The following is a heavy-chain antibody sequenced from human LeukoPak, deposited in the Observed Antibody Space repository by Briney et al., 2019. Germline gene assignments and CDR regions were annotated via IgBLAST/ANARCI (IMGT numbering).Heavy chain of an antibody. CDR2: INPNSGGT. D-gene: IGHD3-10*02. J-gene: IGHJ5*02. CDR1: GYTFTGYY. Sequence: ASVKVSCKASGYTFTGYYMHWVRQAPGQGLEWMGWINPNSGGTNYAQKLQGRVTMTRDTSLSTDYMGLSRMRSADTAVYYCARGRRPFSGTAIYSGNWFDPWGQGTLVTVSS. V-gene: IGHV1-2*02. CDR3: ARGRRPFSGTAIYSGNWFDP.